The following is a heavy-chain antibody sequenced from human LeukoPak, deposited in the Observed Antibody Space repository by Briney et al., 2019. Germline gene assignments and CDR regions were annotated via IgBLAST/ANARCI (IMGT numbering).Heavy chain of an antibody. J-gene: IGHJ3*02. CDR1: GFTFSSYA. V-gene: IGHV3-23*01. CDR2: IRGSGGST. D-gene: IGHD3-10*01. Sequence: GGSLRLSCAASGFTFSSYAMSWVRQAPGKGLEWVSTIRGSGGSTHYADPVKGRFTISRDNSKNTVYLQMNSLRAEDTAVYYCARRGGALGGAFDIWGQGTMVTVSS. CDR3: ARRGGALGGAFDI.